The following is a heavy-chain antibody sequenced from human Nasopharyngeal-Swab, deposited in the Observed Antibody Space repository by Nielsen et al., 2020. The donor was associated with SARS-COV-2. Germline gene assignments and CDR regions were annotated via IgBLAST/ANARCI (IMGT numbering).Heavy chain of an antibody. D-gene: IGHD2-2*01. V-gene: IGHV1-3*01. J-gene: IGHJ6*03. CDR2: INAGSGQT. Sequence: ASVKVSCKASGSTFGNYAIQWVRQAPGQRREWMGWINAGSGQTRYSQTFQDRVTITRDTSASTVYMELSSLRPEDTAVYYCARERELQSHQYYYYMDVWGKGTTVAVSS. CDR1: GSTFGNYA. CDR3: ARERELQSHQYYYYMDV.